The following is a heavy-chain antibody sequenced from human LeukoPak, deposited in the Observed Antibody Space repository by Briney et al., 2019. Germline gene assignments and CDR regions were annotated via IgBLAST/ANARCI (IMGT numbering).Heavy chain of an antibody. Sequence: LGGSLRLSCSGSGLTLSTYAMHWVRQAPGKGLEYVSAIDTDGGGTYYADSVKGRFTISRDKSKNTLYLQMRSLRTEDTAVYYCMTRDTSGYWGQGTLVTVSS. CDR3: MTRDTSGY. J-gene: IGHJ4*02. D-gene: IGHD3-10*01. V-gene: IGHV3-64D*09. CDR2: IDTDGGGT. CDR1: GLTLSTYA.